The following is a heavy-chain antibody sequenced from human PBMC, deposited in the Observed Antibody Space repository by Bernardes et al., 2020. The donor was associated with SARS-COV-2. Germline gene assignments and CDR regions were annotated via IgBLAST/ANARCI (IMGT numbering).Heavy chain of an antibody. CDR2: ISGSGGST. Sequence: GGSLRLSCAASGFRFRSYAMNWVRQAPGQGLEWVSAISGSGGSTYYADSVKGRFTISRDNSKNTLYLLMNSLRVEDTAVYHCAKDMLGMVPDAFDIWGQGTMVTVS. V-gene: IGHV3-23*01. CDR3: AKDMLGMVPDAFDI. J-gene: IGHJ3*02. CDR1: GFRFRSYA. D-gene: IGHD3-10*01.